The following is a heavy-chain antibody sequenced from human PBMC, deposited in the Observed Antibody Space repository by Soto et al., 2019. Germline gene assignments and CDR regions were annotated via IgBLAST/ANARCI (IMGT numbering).Heavy chain of an antibody. CDR3: AREDGYRGGDAFDI. J-gene: IGHJ3*02. CDR2: IYYSGST. Sequence: SETLSLTCTVSGGYISSYYWSWIRQPPGKGLEWIGYIYYSGSTNYNPSLKSRVTISVDTSKNQFSLKLSSVTAADTAVYYCAREDGYRGGDAFDIWGQGTMVTVSS. V-gene: IGHV4-59*01. CDR1: GGYISSYY. D-gene: IGHD5-12*01.